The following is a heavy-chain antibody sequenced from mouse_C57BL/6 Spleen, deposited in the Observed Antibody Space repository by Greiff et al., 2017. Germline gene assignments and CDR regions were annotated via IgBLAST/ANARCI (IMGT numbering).Heavy chain of an antibody. J-gene: IGHJ1*03. Sequence: DVKLVESEGGLVQPGSSLKLSCTASGFTFSDYYMAWVRQVPEKGLEWVANINYDGSSTYYLDSLKSRFIISRDNAKNILYLQMSSLKSEDTATYYCARGGSMITTDWYFDVCGTGTTVTVSS. V-gene: IGHV5-16*01. D-gene: IGHD1-1*01. CDR2: INYDGSST. CDR3: ARGGSMITTDWYFDV. CDR1: GFTFSDYY.